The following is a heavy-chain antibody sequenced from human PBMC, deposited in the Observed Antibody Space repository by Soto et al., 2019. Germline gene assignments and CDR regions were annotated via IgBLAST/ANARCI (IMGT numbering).Heavy chain of an antibody. CDR3: ARADRLTIFGVVTYYYYYGMDV. Sequence: GASVKVSCKASGYTFTGYYMHWVRQAPGQGLEWMGWINPNSGGTNYAQKLQGRVTMTRDTSISTAYMELSRLRSDDTAVYYCARADRLTIFGVVTYYYYYGMDVWGQGTTVTVSS. CDR1: GYTFTGYY. CDR2: INPNSGGT. V-gene: IGHV1-2*02. J-gene: IGHJ6*02. D-gene: IGHD3-3*01.